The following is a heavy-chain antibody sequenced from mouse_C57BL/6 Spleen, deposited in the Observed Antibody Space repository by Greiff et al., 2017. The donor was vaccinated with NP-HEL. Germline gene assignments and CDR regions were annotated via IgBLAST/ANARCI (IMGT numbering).Heavy chain of an antibody. Sequence: VQLQQSVAELVRPGASVKLSCTASGFNIKNTYMHWVKQRPEQGLEWIGRIDPANGNTKYAPKFKGKATITADTSSNTAYLPLSSLTSEDTAIYYCAIYLHYYGSSYFDYWGQGTTLTVAS. V-gene: IGHV14-3*01. J-gene: IGHJ2*01. CDR1: GFNIKNTY. CDR3: AIYLHYYGSSYFDY. D-gene: IGHD1-1*01. CDR2: IDPANGNT.